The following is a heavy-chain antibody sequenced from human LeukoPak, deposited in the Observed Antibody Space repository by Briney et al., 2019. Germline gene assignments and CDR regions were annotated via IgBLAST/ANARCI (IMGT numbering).Heavy chain of an antibody. J-gene: IGHJ4*02. Sequence: GGSLRLSCAASGFTVSSNYMSWVRQAPGKGLEWVSVIYSGGSTYYADSVKGRFTISRDNSKNTLYLQMNSLRAEDTAVYYCARIVGATDYFDHWGQGTLVTVSS. D-gene: IGHD1-26*01. CDR2: IYSGGST. CDR1: GFTVSSNY. V-gene: IGHV3-53*01. CDR3: ARIVGATDYFDH.